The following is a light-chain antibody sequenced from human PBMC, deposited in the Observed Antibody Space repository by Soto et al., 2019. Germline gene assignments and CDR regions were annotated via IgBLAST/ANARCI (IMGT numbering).Light chain of an antibody. CDR3: SSFTSSSTDV. CDR2: EVS. V-gene: IGLV2-18*02. Sequence: QSALTQPPSVSGSPGQSVTISCSGTSSDVGSYNRVSWYQQPPGTAPKLMIYEVSNRPSGVPDRFSGSKSGNTASLTISGLQAEDEDDYYCSSFTSSSTDVFGTGTKVTVL. J-gene: IGLJ1*01. CDR1: SSDVGSYNR.